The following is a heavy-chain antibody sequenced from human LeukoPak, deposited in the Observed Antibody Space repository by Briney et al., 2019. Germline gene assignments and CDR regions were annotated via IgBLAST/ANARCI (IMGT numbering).Heavy chain of an antibody. CDR2: MNPNSGNT. V-gene: IGHV1-8*03. D-gene: IGHD3-16*02. Sequence: ASVKVSCKASGYTFTSYDINWVRQATGQGLEWMGWMNPNSGNTGYAQKFQGRVTITRNTSISTAYMELSSLRPEDTAVYYCARSSQATLYDYVGGSYRRVFDYWGQGTLVTVSS. J-gene: IGHJ4*02. CDR3: ARSSQATLYDYVGGSYRRVFDY. CDR1: GYTFTSYD.